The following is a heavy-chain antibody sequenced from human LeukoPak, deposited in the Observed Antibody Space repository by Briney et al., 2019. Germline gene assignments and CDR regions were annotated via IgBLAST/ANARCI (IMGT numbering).Heavy chain of an antibody. Sequence: SVKVSCKASGGTFSSYAISWVRQAPGQGLEWMGGIIPIFGTANYAQKFQGRVTVTTDESTSTAYMELSSLRPEDTAVYYCARTGDFGTGWFDPWGQGTLVTVSS. CDR3: ARTGDFGTGWFDP. J-gene: IGHJ5*02. D-gene: IGHD4-17*01. CDR2: IIPIFGTA. CDR1: GGTFSSYA. V-gene: IGHV1-69*05.